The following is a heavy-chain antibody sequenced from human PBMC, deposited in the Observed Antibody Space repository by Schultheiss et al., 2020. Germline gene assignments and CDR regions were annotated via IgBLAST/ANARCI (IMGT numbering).Heavy chain of an antibody. V-gene: IGHV1-8*01. CDR1: GYTFTSYD. CDR3: ARVYGDYVWDFDY. CDR2: MNPNSGNT. D-gene: IGHD4-17*01. J-gene: IGHJ4*02. Sequence: ASVKVSCKASGYTFTSYDINWVRQATGQGLEWLGWMNPNSGNTGYAQKFQGRVTMTRNTSISTAYMELSSLRSEDTAVYYCARVYGDYVWDFDYWGQGTLVTVSS.